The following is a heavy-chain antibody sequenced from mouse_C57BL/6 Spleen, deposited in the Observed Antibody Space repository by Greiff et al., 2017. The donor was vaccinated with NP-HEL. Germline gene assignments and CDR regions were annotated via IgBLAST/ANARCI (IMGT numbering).Heavy chain of an antibody. D-gene: IGHD2-5*01. CDR2: INPNNGGT. V-gene: IGHV1-26*01. J-gene: IGHJ4*01. CDR1: GYTFTDYY. Sequence: VQLQQSGPELVKPGASVKISCKASGYTFTDYYMNWVKQSHGKSLEWIGDINPNNGGTSYNQKFKGKATLTVDKSSSTAYMELRSLTSEDSAVYYCARSYSRAMDYWGQGTSVTVSS. CDR3: ARSYSRAMDY.